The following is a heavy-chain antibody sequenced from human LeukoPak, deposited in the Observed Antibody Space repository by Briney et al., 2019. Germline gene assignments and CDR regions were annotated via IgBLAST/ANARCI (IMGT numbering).Heavy chain of an antibody. CDR2: INPNSGGT. J-gene: IGHJ4*02. CDR1: GYTFTGYY. Sequence: ASVKVPCKASGYTFTGYYMHWVRQAPGQGLEWMGRINPNSGGTNYAQKFQGRVTMTRDTSISTAYMELSRLRSDDTAVYYCARGGVYDYVWGSYRQPDFWGKGTLVTVSS. D-gene: IGHD3-16*02. CDR3: ARGGVYDYVWGSYRQPDF. V-gene: IGHV1-2*06.